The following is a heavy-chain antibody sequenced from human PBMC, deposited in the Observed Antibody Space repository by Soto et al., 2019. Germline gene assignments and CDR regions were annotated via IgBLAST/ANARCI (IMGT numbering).Heavy chain of an antibody. Sequence: ASVKVSCKASGYTFTSYAMNWVRQAPGQGLEWMGWINTNTGNPTYAQGFTGRFVFSLDTSVSTAYLQICSLKAEDTAVYYCARDQDNDFWSGPNDYWGQGTLVTVSS. CDR2: INTNTGNP. J-gene: IGHJ4*02. CDR1: GYTFTSYA. V-gene: IGHV7-4-1*01. CDR3: ARDQDNDFWSGPNDY. D-gene: IGHD3-3*01.